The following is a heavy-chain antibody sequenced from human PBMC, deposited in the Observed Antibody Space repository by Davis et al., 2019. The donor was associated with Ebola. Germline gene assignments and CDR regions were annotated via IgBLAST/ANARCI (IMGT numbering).Heavy chain of an antibody. CDR1: GFTFSSYS. CDR3: ARDLFDDYVWGSYRYFDY. V-gene: IGHV3-21*01. CDR2: ISSSSSYI. D-gene: IGHD3-16*02. Sequence: GGSLRLSCAASGFTFSSYSMNWVRQAPGKGLEWVSSISSSSSYIYYADSVKGRFTISRDNAKNSLYLQMNSLRAEDTAVYYRARDLFDDYVWGSYRYFDYWGQGTLVTVSS. J-gene: IGHJ4*02.